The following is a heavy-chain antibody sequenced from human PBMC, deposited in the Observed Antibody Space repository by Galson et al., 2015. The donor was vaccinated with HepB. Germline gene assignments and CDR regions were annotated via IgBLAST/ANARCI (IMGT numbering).Heavy chain of an antibody. D-gene: IGHD3-10*01. CDR1: GFTFSSYG. Sequence: SLRLSCAASGFTFSSYGMHWVRQAPGKGLEWVAVIWYDGSNKYYADSVKGRFTISRDNSKNTLYLQMNSLRAEDTAVYYCARDGYYGSGSPYFDYWGQGTLVTVSS. CDR3: ARDGYYGSGSPYFDY. V-gene: IGHV3-33*08. CDR2: IWYDGSNK. J-gene: IGHJ4*02.